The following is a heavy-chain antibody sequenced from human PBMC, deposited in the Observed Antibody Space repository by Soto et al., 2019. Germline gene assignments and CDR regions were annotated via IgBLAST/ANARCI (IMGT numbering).Heavy chain of an antibody. V-gene: IGHV1-69*13. CDR3: ASLSIYSAILTGSPRPYYYGMDV. Sequence: SVKVSCKASGGTFSSYAISWVRQAPGQGLERMGGIIPIFGTANYAQKLQSRVTITADESTSTAYMELISLRSEDSAVYYCASLSIYSAILTGSPRPYYYGMDVWGQGTTVTVSS. D-gene: IGHD3-9*01. CDR1: GGTFSSYA. J-gene: IGHJ6*02. CDR2: IIPIFGTA.